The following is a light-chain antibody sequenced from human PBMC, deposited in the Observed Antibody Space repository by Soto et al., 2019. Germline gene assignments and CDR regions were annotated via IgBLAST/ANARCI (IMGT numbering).Light chain of an antibody. CDR1: QSVATN. CDR3: QQYNYLIT. CDR2: GAS. Sequence: EIEMTQSPATLSVSPGERATLSCRASQSVATNFAWYQQKPGQAPRLLMYGASTRATGIPARFSATGSGTEFTLTITSLQPEDFAVYYCQQYNYLITFGQGTRLEIK. V-gene: IGKV3-15*01. J-gene: IGKJ5*01.